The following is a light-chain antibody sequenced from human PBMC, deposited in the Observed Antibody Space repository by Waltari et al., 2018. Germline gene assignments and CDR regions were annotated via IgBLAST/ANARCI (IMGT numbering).Light chain of an antibody. Sequence: QSALTQPRSVSGSPGQSVTISCTGTSSDVGGYDSVSWYQQHPGKAPKLMIYDVNKRPSGVPDRPSVSKSGNTAFLTISGLQGEDEADYYCCSFAGSPPYVFGTGTKVTVL. CDR3: CSFAGSPPYV. V-gene: IGLV2-11*01. CDR2: DVN. J-gene: IGLJ1*01. CDR1: SSDVGGYDS.